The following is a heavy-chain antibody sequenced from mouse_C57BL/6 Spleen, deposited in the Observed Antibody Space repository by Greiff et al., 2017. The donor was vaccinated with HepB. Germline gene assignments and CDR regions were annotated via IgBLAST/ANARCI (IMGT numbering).Heavy chain of an antibody. Sequence: EVQLQQSGPGLVKPSQSLSLTCSVTGYSITSGYYWNWIRQFPGNKLEWMGYISYDGSNNYNPSLKNRISITRDTSKNQFFLKLNSVTTEDTATYYCAYVNFYWYFDVWGTGTTVTVSS. CDR1: GYSITSGYY. CDR2: ISYDGSN. CDR3: AYVNFYWYFDV. V-gene: IGHV3-6*01. J-gene: IGHJ1*03. D-gene: IGHD2-1*01.